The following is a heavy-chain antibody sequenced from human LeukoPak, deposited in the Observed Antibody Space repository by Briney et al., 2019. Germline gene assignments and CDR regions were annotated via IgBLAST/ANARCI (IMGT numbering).Heavy chain of an antibody. D-gene: IGHD4-23*01. CDR2: IIPIFGTA. V-gene: IGHV1-69*13. CDR3: ARGDDCGGDYYYYYYMDV. CDR1: GGTFSSYA. Sequence: ASVKVSCKASGGTFSSYAISWVRQAPGQGLEWMGGIIPIFGTANYAQKFQGRVTITADESTSTAYMELSSLRSEDTAVYYCARGDDCGGDYYYYYYMDVWGKGTTVTVSS. J-gene: IGHJ6*03.